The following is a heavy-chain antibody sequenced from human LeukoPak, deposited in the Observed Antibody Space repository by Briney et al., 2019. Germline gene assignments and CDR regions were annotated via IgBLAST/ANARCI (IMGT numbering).Heavy chain of an antibody. CDR3: AKELYSSSWSKLEY. D-gene: IGHD6-13*01. Sequence: GGSLRLSCAASGFTFSSYGMHWVRQAPGKGLEWVAVISYDGSNKYYADSVKGRFTISRDNSKNTLYLQMNSLRPEDTAIYYCAKELYSSSWSKLEYWGQGTLVTVSS. V-gene: IGHV3-30*18. CDR2: ISYDGSNK. CDR1: GFTFSSYG. J-gene: IGHJ4*02.